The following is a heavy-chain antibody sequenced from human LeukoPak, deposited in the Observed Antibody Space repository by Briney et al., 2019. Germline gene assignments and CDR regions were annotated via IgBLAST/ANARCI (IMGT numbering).Heavy chain of an antibody. D-gene: IGHD2-15*01. J-gene: IGHJ4*02. CDR3: AKTTVGYSSGRFPGWPADY. V-gene: IGHV3-23*01. CDR1: GFAFGCYA. Sequence: GGSLRLSCTASGFAFGCYAMYWVRQAPGKGLEWVSGIFGSGGSAHYADSVKGRFTISRDNSKNTVYLEMNSLGVEDTAVYYCAKTTVGYSSGRFPGWPADYWGQGTLVTVSS. CDR2: IFGSGGSA.